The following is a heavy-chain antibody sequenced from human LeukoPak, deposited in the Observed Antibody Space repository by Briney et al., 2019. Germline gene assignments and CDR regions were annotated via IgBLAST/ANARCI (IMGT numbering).Heavy chain of an antibody. CDR1: GYTFTGYY. D-gene: IGHD4-17*01. CDR3: AREGSTVTTQNAFDI. V-gene: IGHV1-2*02. CDR2: INPNSGGT. Sequence: ASVKVSCKASGYTFTGYYMHWVRQAPGQGLEWMGWINPNSGGTNYAQKFQGRVTMTRDTSISTAYMDLSRLRSDDTAVYYCAREGSTVTTQNAFDIWGQGTMVTVSS. J-gene: IGHJ3*02.